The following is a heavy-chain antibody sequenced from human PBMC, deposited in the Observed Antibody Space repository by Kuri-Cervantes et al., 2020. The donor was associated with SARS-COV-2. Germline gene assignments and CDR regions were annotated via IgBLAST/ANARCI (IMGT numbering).Heavy chain of an antibody. D-gene: IGHD6-13*01. CDR3: ASTYSRHYYFDY. V-gene: IGHV4-39*01. J-gene: IGHJ4*02. CDR2: IYYSGST. CDR1: GDSISSSAYY. Sequence: SETLSLTCTVSGDSISSSAYYWGWIRQPPGKGLEWIGSIYYSGSTYYNPSLKSRVTISVDTSKNQFSLKLSSVTAADTAVYYCASTYSRHYYFDYWGQGTLVTVSS.